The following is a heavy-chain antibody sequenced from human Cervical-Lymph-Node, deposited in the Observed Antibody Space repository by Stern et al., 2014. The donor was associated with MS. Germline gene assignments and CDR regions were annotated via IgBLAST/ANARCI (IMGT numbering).Heavy chain of an antibody. CDR2: ISAYNGNT. J-gene: IGHJ3*02. Sequence: QVQLGQNGTEVKKPGASVKVKCTASGYTFTSYGISWVRPANRQGLERQGWISAYNGNTNYAQKLQGRVTMTTDTSTSTAYMELRSLRSDDTAVYYCARGLLGSENAFDIWGQGTMVTVSS. D-gene: IGHD2-15*01. CDR3: ARGLLGSENAFDI. V-gene: IGHV1-18*01. CDR1: GYTFTSYG.